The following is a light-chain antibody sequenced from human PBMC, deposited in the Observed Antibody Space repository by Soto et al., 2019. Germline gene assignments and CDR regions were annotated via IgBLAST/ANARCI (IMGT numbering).Light chain of an antibody. CDR3: QQSYGAPLT. J-gene: IGKJ4*01. Sequence: DIRMTQSPSSLSASVGDRVTVTCRTSLTISKSLNWYQQKPGKAPKVLIYGVSNLQSGVPSRFSGSGSGTDFTLTISSVQPEDSATYYCQQSYGAPLTFGGGTSVEIK. CDR1: LTISKS. V-gene: IGKV1-39*01. CDR2: GVS.